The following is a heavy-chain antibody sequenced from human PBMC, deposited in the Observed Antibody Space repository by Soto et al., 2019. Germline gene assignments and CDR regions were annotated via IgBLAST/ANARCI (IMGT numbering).Heavy chain of an antibody. CDR1: GFTFSSYG. CDR3: ARAGDSGSYFQH. D-gene: IGHD1-26*01. CDR2: IWYDGSNK. V-gene: IGHV3-33*01. J-gene: IGHJ1*01. Sequence: QVQLVESGGGVVQPGRSLRLSCAASGFTFSSYGMHWVRQAPGKGLEWVAVIWYDGSNKYYADSVKGRFTISRDNSKNTLCLQMNSLRAEHTAVYYCARAGDSGSYFQHWGQGTLVTVSS.